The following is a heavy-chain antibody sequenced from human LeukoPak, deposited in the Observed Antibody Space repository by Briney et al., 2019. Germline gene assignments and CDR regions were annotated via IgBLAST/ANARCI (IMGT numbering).Heavy chain of an antibody. Sequence: SETLSLTCAVYGGSFSGYYWSWIRQPPGKGLEWIGYIHYSGSTNYNPSLKSRVTISVDTSKNQFSLKLSSVTAADTAVYYCARRYSGWSHFDYWGQGTLVTVSS. V-gene: IGHV4-59*08. CDR3: ARRYSGWSHFDY. D-gene: IGHD6-19*01. CDR2: IHYSGST. CDR1: GGSFSGYY. J-gene: IGHJ4*02.